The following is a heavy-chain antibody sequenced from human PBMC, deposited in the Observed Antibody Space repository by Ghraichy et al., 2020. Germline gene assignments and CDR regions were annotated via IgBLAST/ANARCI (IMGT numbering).Heavy chain of an antibody. CDR2: IRSKAYGGTT. CDR1: GFTFGDYA. Sequence: GGSLRLSCTASGFTFGDYAMSWVRQAPGKGLEWVGFIRSKAYGGTTEYAASVKGRFTISRDDSKSIAYLQMNSLKTEDTAVYYCTRVGLYCSGGSCYSSFDYWGQGTLVTVSS. CDR3: TRVGLYCSGGSCYSSFDY. D-gene: IGHD2-15*01. J-gene: IGHJ4*02. V-gene: IGHV3-49*04.